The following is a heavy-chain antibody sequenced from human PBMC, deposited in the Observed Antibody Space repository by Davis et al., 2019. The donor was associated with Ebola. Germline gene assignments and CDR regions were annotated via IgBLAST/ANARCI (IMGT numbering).Heavy chain of an antibody. CDR1: GFTFSTYA. Sequence: GGFLRLSCAASGFTFSTYAVSWVRQAPGKGLEWVSCISGSGGGTYYADSVKGRFTISRDNSKNTLHLQMNSLRAEDTAVYYCARDVQYGSELAAFDIWGQGTMVTVSS. D-gene: IGHD3-10*01. V-gene: IGHV3-23*01. CDR3: ARDVQYGSELAAFDI. CDR2: ISGSGGGT. J-gene: IGHJ3*02.